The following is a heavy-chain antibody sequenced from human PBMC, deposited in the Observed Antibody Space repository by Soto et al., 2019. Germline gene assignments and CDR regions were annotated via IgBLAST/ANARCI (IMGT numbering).Heavy chain of an antibody. D-gene: IGHD2-15*01. CDR2: MGGANGDT. CDR3: AKDGVDHNSVWDPFDI. Sequence: ETLRLSCAASGFIFSDYAMSWVRQAPGKGLEWVAGMGGANGDTYYAESVRGRFAISRDNSKSTLFLQLNSLRAEDTAVYFCAKDGVDHNSVWDPFDIWGQGTLVTVSS. CDR1: GFIFSDYA. V-gene: IGHV3-23*01. J-gene: IGHJ3*02.